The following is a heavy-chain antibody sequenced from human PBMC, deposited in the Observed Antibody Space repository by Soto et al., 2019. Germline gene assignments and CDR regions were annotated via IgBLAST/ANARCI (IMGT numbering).Heavy chain of an antibody. CDR2: ISWKSGSI. Sequence: EVQLVESGGGWVQPGRSLRLSCAASGFTFENYAMHWVRQGPGKGLEWVAGISWKSGSIGYADSVRGRFTISRDNAKNSLYLQMNSRRPEDTALYYCAKDKVYSNYQYYFASWGQGTLVTVSS. J-gene: IGHJ4*02. D-gene: IGHD4-4*01. CDR3: AKDKVYSNYQYYFAS. V-gene: IGHV3-9*01. CDR1: GFTFENYA.